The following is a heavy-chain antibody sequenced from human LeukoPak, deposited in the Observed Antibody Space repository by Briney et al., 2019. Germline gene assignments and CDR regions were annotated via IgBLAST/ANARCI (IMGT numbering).Heavy chain of an antibody. CDR1: GYTFTSYG. V-gene: IGHV1-18*01. CDR2: ISAYNGNT. D-gene: IGHD6-19*01. CDR3: ARCETGYSSGWFDY. J-gene: IGHJ4*02. Sequence: ASVKVSCTASGYTFTSYGISWVRQAPGQGLEWMGWISAYNGNTNYAQKLQGRVTMTTDTSTSTAYMELRSLRSDDTAVYYCARCETGYSSGWFDYWGQGTLVTVSS.